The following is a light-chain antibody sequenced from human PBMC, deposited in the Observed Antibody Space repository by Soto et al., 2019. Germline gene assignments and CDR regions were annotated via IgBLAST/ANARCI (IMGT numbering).Light chain of an antibody. V-gene: IGLV2-23*01. Sequence: QSVLTQPASVSGSPGQSITISCTGTSSDVGSYNLVSWYQQHPGKAPKLMIYEGSKRPSGVSNRFSGSKSGNTASLAISGLQAEDAADSSGCAFVCYTPYLVSGGGTKHTV. J-gene: IGLJ2*01. CDR3: CAFVCYTPYLV. CDR1: SSDVGSYNL. CDR2: EGS.